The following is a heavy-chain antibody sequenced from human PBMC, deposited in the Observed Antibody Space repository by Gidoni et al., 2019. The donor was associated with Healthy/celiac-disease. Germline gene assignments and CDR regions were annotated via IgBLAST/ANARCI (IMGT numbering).Heavy chain of an antibody. CDR3: VKLVVIVVVNDAFDI. J-gene: IGHJ3*02. D-gene: IGHD3-22*01. CDR1: GFTFSSHA. Sequence: EVQLVESGGGLVQPGGSRGLSCSASGFTFSSHAMHWVRQAPGKGLEYVSAISSNGGSTYYADSVKGRFTISRDNSKNTLYLQMSSLRAEDTAVYYCVKLVVIVVVNDAFDIWGQGTMVTVSS. CDR2: ISSNGGST. V-gene: IGHV3-64D*06.